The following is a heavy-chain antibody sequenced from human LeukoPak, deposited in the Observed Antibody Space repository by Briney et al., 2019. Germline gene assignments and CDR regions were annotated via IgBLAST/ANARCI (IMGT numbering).Heavy chain of an antibody. Sequence: GRSLRLSCAASGFTFSSYAMHWVRQAPGKGLEWVAVISYDGSNKYYADSVKGRFTISRDNSKYTLYLQMNSLRAEDTAVYYCAREWELTEFDYWGQGTLVTVSS. D-gene: IGHD1-26*01. J-gene: IGHJ4*02. CDR1: GFTFSSYA. CDR2: ISYDGSNK. V-gene: IGHV3-30-3*01. CDR3: AREWELTEFDY.